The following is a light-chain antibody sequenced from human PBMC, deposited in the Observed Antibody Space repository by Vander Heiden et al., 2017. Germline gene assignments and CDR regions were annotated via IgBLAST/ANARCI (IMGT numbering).Light chain of an antibody. J-gene: IGLJ2*01. Sequence: QSSLTQPASVSGSLAPAIIIFCSGNSSDVGGYNYVSWYQQHPGKAPKIMVYDVTNRTPGVPKRFSGSKSGNTASLTIIGLQAEDEDDYYCSSYTSSSTRVFGGGTKLTVL. V-gene: IGLV2-14*03. CDR2: DVT. CDR3: SSYTSSSTRV. CDR1: SSDVGGYNY.